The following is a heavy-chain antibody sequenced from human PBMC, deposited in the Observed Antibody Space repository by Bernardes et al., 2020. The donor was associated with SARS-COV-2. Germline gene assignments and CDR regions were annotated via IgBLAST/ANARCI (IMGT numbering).Heavy chain of an antibody. J-gene: IGHJ4*02. CDR3: ATQTAGYFDY. CDR1: GGSISSDY. CDR2: IYSTGTT. D-gene: IGHD1-1*01. Sequence: SETLSLTCTVSGGSISSDYWSWIRQPAGKGLEWIGRIYSTGTTNYNPSLKSRVTISVDSPKNQFSLKLSSVTAADTAVYYCATQTAGYFDYWGQGTLVTVSS. V-gene: IGHV4-4*07.